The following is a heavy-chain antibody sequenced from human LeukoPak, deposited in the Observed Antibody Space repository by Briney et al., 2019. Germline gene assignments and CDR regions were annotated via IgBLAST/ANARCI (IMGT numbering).Heavy chain of an antibody. CDR3: ARGSVVVPAAVDY. J-gene: IGHJ4*02. D-gene: IGHD2-2*01. Sequence: SETLSLTCAVYGGSFSGYYWSWIRQPPGKGLEWIGEINHSGSTNYNPSLKSRVTISVDTSKNQFSLRLSSVTAADTAVYYCARGSVVVPAAVDYWGQGTLVTVSS. CDR2: INHSGST. V-gene: IGHV4-34*01. CDR1: GGSFSGYY.